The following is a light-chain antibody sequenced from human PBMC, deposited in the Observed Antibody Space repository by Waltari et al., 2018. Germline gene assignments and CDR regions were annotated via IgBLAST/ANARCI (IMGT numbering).Light chain of an antibody. V-gene: IGKV4-1*01. J-gene: IGKJ2*01. CDR1: QSLLYSPNKKKC. CDR2: WAS. CDR3: QQYYTTPYT. Sequence: DIVMTQSPDSLAVSVGERATVKCKSSQSLLYSPNKKKCLAWYQRNPGQAPKLPIYWASTRESGVPDRFSGSGSGTDFTLTISSLQPEDVAIYYCQQYYTTPYTFGQGTKLEIK.